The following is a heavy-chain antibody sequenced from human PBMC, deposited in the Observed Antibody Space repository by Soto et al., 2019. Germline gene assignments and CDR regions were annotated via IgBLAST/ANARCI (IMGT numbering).Heavy chain of an antibody. Sequence: SLRLSCAASGFTFSSYEMNWVRQAPGKGLEWVSYISSSGSTIYYADSVKGRFTISRDNAKNSLYLQMNSLRAEDTAVYYCARESIAAAGDYWGQGTLVTVSS. CDR3: ARESIAAAGDY. V-gene: IGHV3-48*03. CDR1: GFTFSSYE. D-gene: IGHD6-13*01. J-gene: IGHJ4*02. CDR2: ISSSGSTI.